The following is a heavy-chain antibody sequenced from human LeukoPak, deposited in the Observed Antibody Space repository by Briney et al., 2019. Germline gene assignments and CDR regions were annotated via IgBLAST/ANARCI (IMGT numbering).Heavy chain of an antibody. D-gene: IGHD1-26*01. CDR3: ARVLETLQWELPNDAFDI. CDR1: GGSISSYY. V-gene: IGHV4-59*01. J-gene: IGHJ3*02. CDR2: IYYSRST. Sequence: PSETLSLTCTVSGGSISSYYWSWIRQPPGKGLEWIGYIYYSRSTNYNPSLKSRVTISVDTSKNQFSLKLSSVTAADTAVYYCARVLETLQWELPNDAFDIWGQGTMVTVSS.